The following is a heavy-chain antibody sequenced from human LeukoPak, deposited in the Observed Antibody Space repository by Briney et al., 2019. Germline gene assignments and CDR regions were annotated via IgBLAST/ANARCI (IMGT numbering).Heavy chain of an antibody. J-gene: IGHJ6*02. V-gene: IGHV4-4*07. D-gene: IGHD3-10*01. CDR2: IYTSGST. Sequence: SETLSLTCTVSGGSISSYYWSWIRQPAGKGLEWIGRIYTSGSTNYNPSLKSRVTMSVDTSRNQFSLKLSSVTAADTAVYYCAREGPGRALGYGMDVWGQGTTVTVSS. CDR1: GGSISSYY. CDR3: AREGPGRALGYGMDV.